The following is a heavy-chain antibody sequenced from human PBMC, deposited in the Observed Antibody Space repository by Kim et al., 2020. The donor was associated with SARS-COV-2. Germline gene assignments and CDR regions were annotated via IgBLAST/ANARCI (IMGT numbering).Heavy chain of an antibody. J-gene: IGHJ5*02. CDR3: ARDSEQWLVWSRFDP. CDR2: IYYSGST. CDR1: GGSISSSSYY. Sequence: SETLSLTCTVSGGSISSSSYYWGWIRQPPGKGLEWIGSIYYSGSTYYNPSLKSRVTISVDTSKNQFSLKLSSVTAADTAVYYCARDSEQWLVWSRFDPWGQGTLVTVSS. V-gene: IGHV4-39*07. D-gene: IGHD6-19*01.